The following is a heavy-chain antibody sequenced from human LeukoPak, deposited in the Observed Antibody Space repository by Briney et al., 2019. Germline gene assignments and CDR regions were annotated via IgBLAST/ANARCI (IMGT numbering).Heavy chain of an antibody. CDR1: GFTFSSYA. V-gene: IGHV3-30-3*02. J-gene: IGHJ4*02. CDR3: AKSRPYVWGSYRHFDY. CDR2: ISYDGSNK. D-gene: IGHD3-16*02. Sequence: GRSLRLSCAASGFTFSSYAMHWVRQAPGKGLEWVAVISYDGSNKYYADSVKGRFTISRDNSKNTLYLQMNSLRAEDTAVYYCAKSRPYVWGSYRHFDYWGQGTLVAVSS.